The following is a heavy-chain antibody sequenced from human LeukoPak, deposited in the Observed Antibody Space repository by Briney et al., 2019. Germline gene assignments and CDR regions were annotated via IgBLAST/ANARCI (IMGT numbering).Heavy chain of an antibody. CDR2: ISSSSSTTATSNV. V-gene: IGHV3-48*01. J-gene: IGHJ4*02. Sequence: PGGSLRLSCAASGYNFNGHSMSWGRQVPGKGLEWLAYISSSSSTTATSNVYYADSVKGRFTISRDNAKNTLYLQMNSLRAEDTAVYYCAKDQGDYGDYADFDYWGQGTLVTVSS. CDR3: AKDQGDYGDYADFDY. CDR1: GYNFNGHS. D-gene: IGHD4-17*01.